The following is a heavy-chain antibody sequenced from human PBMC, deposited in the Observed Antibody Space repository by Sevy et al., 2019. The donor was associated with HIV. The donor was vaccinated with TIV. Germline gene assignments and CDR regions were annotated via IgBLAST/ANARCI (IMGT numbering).Heavy chain of an antibody. CDR3: AKESGSYYDFWSGHDAFAI. D-gene: IGHD3-3*01. J-gene: IGHJ3*02. CDR1: GFNFSSYG. CDR2: ISYDGSSK. Sequence: GGSLRLSCAASGFNFSSYGMHLVRQAPGKGLEWVAVISYDGSSKYYADSVKGRFTISRDNSKNTVYLQINRLRAEDTAVYYCAKESGSYYDFWSGHDAFAIWGQGTMVTVSS. V-gene: IGHV3-30*18.